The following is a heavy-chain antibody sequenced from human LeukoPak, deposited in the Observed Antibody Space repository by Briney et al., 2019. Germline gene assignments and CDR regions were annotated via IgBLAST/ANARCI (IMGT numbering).Heavy chain of an antibody. CDR3: VRDNPTMVQETFDY. V-gene: IGHV3-30*02. D-gene: IGHD3-10*01. Sequence: PGGSLRLSCATSGFTFNNYGIHWVRQAPGKGLEWVAFIRFDGSNLYYADSVKGRFTLSRDNSKSVVYLQMNSLRAEDTAVYYCVRDNPTMVQETFDYWGQGTLVTVSS. J-gene: IGHJ4*02. CDR1: GFTFNNYG. CDR2: IRFDGSNL.